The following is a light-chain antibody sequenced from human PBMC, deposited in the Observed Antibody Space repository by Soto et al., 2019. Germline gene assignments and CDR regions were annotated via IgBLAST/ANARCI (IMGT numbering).Light chain of an antibody. CDR3: QQRSNWPPIT. CDR2: ADS. Sequence: EMVLTQSPATLSLSPGERATLSCLASQSVSSYLAWYQQKPGQAPRLLIYADSNRATGIPARFSGSGSGTDFTLTISRLEPEDFAVYYCQQRSNWPPITFGQGTRLEIK. V-gene: IGKV3-11*01. CDR1: QSVSSY. J-gene: IGKJ5*01.